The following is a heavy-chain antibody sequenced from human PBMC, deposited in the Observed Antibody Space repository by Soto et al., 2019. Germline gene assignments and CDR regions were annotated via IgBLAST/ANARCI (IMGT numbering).Heavy chain of an antibody. J-gene: IGHJ4*02. CDR1: GFTVSSNY. V-gene: IGHV3-9*01. D-gene: IGHD6-6*01. Sequence: EVQLVESGGGLIQPGGSLRLSCAASGFTVSSNYMSWVRQAPGKGLEWVSGISWNSGSIGYADSVKGRFTISRDNAKNSLYLQMNSLRAEDTALYYCAKDWYPIAARLFDYWGQGTLVTVSS. CDR2: ISWNSGSI. CDR3: AKDWYPIAARLFDY.